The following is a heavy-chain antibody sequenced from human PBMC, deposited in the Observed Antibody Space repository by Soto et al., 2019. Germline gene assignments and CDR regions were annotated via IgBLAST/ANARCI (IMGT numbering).Heavy chain of an antibody. CDR1: GFTFSSYS. D-gene: IGHD5-18*01. V-gene: IGHV3-48*02. CDR3: ARDPRYSYGPPDY. CDR2: ISSSSSTI. J-gene: IGHJ4*01. Sequence: EVQLVESGGGLVQLGGSLRLTCAATGFTFSSYSMKWVRQAPGKGLEWVSYISSSSSTIYYADSVKGRFTISRDNAKNSLYLQINSLRDEDTAVYYCARDPRYSYGPPDYWGQGTLVTVSS.